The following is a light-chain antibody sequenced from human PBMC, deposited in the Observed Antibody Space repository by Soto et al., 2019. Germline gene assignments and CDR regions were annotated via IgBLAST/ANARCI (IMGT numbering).Light chain of an antibody. Sequence: ENVLTQSPGTLSLSPGERATLSCRASQSVSSSYLAWYQQKPGQAPRLLIYGASSRATGIPDRFSGSGSGTDFTLTISRLEPEDFGVYYCHQYGSSPSTFGQGTKVDIK. CDR3: HQYGSSPST. CDR1: QSVSSSY. V-gene: IGKV3-20*01. J-gene: IGKJ1*01. CDR2: GAS.